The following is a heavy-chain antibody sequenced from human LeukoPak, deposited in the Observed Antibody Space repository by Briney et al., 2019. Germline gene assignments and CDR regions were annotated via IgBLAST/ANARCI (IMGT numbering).Heavy chain of an antibody. J-gene: IGHJ4*02. CDR3: AAQGGSGDLRY. V-gene: IGHV3-15*01. CDR2: IKRIIDGGTT. D-gene: IGHD4-17*01. Sequence: PGGSLRLSCAVSGFTFSNTWMNWVRQAPGKGLEWVGRIKRIIDGGTTDYAAPAKGRFTVPRDDSISTLYLQMSSLKTEDTAVYYCAAQGGSGDLRYWGQGTLVTVSS. CDR1: GFTFSNTW.